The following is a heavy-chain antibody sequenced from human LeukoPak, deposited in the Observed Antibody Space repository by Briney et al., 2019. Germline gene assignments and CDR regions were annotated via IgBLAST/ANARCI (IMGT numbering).Heavy chain of an antibody. V-gene: IGHV1-2*02. CDR3: ARESGSGYSYGYGY. CDR2: INPNSGGT. J-gene: IGHJ4*02. D-gene: IGHD5-18*01. Sequence: ASVKVSCKASGYSSTRYFIHWVRQAPGQGLEWMGWINPNSGGTNYAQKFQGRVTMTRDTSISTAYMELSRLRSDDTAVYYCARESGSGYSYGYGYWGQGTLVTVSS. CDR1: GYSSTRYF.